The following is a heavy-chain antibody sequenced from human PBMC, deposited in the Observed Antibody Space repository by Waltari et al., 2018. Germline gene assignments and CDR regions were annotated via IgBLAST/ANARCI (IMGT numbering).Heavy chain of an antibody. D-gene: IGHD3-22*01. CDR3: AVLKTSYYDDSSGYYS. J-gene: IGHJ4*02. CDR2: VDTEDGER. Sequence: EVQLVQSGAEVKKPGATVKISCKASGYTFTDYYMHWVQQAPGKGLAWMGRVDTEDGERINAEKFQGRVTITADTSTDTAYMELSSLRTEDTAVYYCAVLKTSYYDDSSGYYSWGQGTLVTVSS. CDR1: GYTFTDYY. V-gene: IGHV1-69-2*01.